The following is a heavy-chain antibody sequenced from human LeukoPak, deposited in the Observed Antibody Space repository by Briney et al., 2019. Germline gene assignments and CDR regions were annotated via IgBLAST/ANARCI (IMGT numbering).Heavy chain of an antibody. Sequence: GGSLRLSCAASTFTFSNYGMHWVRQAPGKGLEWVAVIWYDGSNTYYADSVKGRFTISRDNSKNTLYLQMNSLRAEDTAVYYCARDEKITIIRGVPSRYYYGMDVWGQGTTVTVSS. CDR2: IWYDGSNT. J-gene: IGHJ6*02. CDR1: TFTFSNYG. V-gene: IGHV3-33*01. CDR3: ARDEKITIIRGVPSRYYYGMDV. D-gene: IGHD3-10*01.